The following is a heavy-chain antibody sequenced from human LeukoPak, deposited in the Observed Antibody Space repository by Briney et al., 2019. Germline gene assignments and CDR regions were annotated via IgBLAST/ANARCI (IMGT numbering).Heavy chain of an antibody. Sequence: GGSLRLSCAASGIPFSSYWMSWVRQAPGKGLEGVANIKQHGSEKYYVDSVQGRFTISRDNAKNSLYLQINSLRAEDTAMYYCARDSAGNDYWGQGTLVTVSS. J-gene: IGHJ4*02. CDR2: IKQHGSEK. V-gene: IGHV3-7*01. D-gene: IGHD6-13*01. CDR3: ARDSAGNDY. CDR1: GIPFSSYW.